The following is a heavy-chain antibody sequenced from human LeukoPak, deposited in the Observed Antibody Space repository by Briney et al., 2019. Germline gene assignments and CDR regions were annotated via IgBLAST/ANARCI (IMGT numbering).Heavy chain of an antibody. Sequence: TLSLTCAVSGGSISSNNWWSWVRQHPGKGLEWIGEIYHSGSTNYNPSLKSRVTISVDNSKNQFSLKLTSVTAADTAVYYCARAATCYFRWDYWGQGTLVTVSS. CDR1: GGSISSNNW. CDR3: ARAATCYFRWDY. J-gene: IGHJ4*02. V-gene: IGHV4-4*02. D-gene: IGHD2-15*01. CDR2: IYHSGST.